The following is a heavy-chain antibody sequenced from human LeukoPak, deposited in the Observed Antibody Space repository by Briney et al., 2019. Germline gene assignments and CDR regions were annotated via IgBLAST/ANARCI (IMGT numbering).Heavy chain of an antibody. CDR1: GFTFSSHA. V-gene: IGHV3-23*01. Sequence: GGSLRLSCAASGFTFSSHAMTWVRQAPGKGLEWVSVISGSGGNTYYADSVKGRFTISRDNSKNTLYLQMNSLRAEDTAVYYCAIGKLTGQIDYWGQGTLVTVSS. D-gene: IGHD1-20*01. CDR2: ISGSGGNT. J-gene: IGHJ4*02. CDR3: AIGKLTGQIDY.